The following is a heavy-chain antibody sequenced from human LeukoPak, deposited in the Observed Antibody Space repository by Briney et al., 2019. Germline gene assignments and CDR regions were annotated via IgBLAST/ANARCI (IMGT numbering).Heavy chain of an antibody. J-gene: IGHJ4*02. CDR2: ISGTSGNT. V-gene: IGHV3-23*01. Sequence: PGGSLRLSCAASGFTFSIYAMSWVRQAPGKGLEWVSSISGTSGNTYYADSVKGRFAISRDNSKDTLYLQMNSLRAEDTAVYYCARMVGATDYWGQGTLVTVSS. D-gene: IGHD1-26*01. CDR3: ARMVGATDY. CDR1: GFTFSIYA.